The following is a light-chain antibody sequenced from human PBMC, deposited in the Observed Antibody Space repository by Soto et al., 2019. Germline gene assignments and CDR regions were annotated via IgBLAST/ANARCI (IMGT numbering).Light chain of an antibody. CDR3: ASYTGSDTCV. CDR2: EVS. V-gene: IGLV2-8*01. CDR1: SSDVGGYNY. Sequence: QSALTQPPSASGSPGQSVTISCTGTSSDVGGYNYVSWYQQHPGKAPKLMIYEVSKRPSGVPDRLSGSKSGNTASLTVSGLQVEGEADDYCASYTGSDTCVFGGGTKLTVL. J-gene: IGLJ2*01.